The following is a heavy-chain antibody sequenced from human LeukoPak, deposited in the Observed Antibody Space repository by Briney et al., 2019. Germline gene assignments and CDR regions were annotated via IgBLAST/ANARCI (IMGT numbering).Heavy chain of an antibody. D-gene: IGHD3-22*01. CDR3: TTDLSELDDSGYYAKYFHH. CDR1: GFTFSKVW. CDR2: IKSKTDGGTI. V-gene: IGHV3-15*01. J-gene: IGHJ1*01. Sequence: GGSLRLSCAASGFTFSKVWMSWVRQAPGEGLEWVGRIKSKTDGGTIDYAAPVKGRFTISRDDSKATLFLQMNSLKTEDTAVYYCTTDLSELDDSGYYAKYFHHWGQGTLVSVSS.